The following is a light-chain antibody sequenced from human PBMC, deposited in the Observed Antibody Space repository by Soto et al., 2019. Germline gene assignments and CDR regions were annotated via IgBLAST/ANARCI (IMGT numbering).Light chain of an antibody. Sequence: EIVMTQSPATLSVSPGERATLSCRASQSVSSKLAWFQQKPGQAPRLLIHGATTRATGIPARFSGSGSGTEFTLTISSLQSEDFAVYYCQQYDNWPPLTFGGGTKVDI. CDR2: GAT. CDR1: QSVSSK. J-gene: IGKJ4*01. CDR3: QQYDNWPPLT. V-gene: IGKV3-15*01.